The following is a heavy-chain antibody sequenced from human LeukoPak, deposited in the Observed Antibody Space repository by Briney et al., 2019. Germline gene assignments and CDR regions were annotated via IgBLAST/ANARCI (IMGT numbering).Heavy chain of an antibody. J-gene: IGHJ6*03. Sequence: SETLSLTCTVSGYSISGGYYWGWIRQPPGKGLEWIGSIYHSGSTYYNPSLKSRVTISVDTSKNQFSLKLSSVTAADTAVYYCARAGRLTTAHTDVWGKGTTVTVSS. V-gene: IGHV4-38-2*02. CDR3: ARAGRLTTAHTDV. D-gene: IGHD4-11*01. CDR2: IYHSGST. CDR1: GYSISGGYY.